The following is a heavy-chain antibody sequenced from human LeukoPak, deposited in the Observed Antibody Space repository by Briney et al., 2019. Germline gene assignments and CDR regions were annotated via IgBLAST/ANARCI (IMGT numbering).Heavy chain of an antibody. V-gene: IGHV3-7*01. CDR2: INRDGGEK. CDR3: ARRSGDRVTYYYYYFYMDV. J-gene: IGHJ6*03. Sequence: PGGSLRLACAASGFTFSSYWMSWVRQAPGKGLEWVANINRDGGEKYYVDSVKGRFTISRDNAKKSLYLQMNSLRAEDTAVYYCARRSGDRVTYYYYYFYMDVWGKGTTVTVSS. D-gene: IGHD3-10*01. CDR1: GFTFSSYW.